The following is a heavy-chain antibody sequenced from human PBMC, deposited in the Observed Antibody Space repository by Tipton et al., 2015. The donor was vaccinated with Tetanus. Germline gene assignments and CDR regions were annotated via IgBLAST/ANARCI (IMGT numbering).Heavy chain of an antibody. CDR1: GGSIASQY. Sequence: PGLVKPSETLSLTCIVSGGSIASQYWSWIRQPAGKGLEWIGRTYIRGTTTYNPSLKSRVTISVDTSENQMSLRLTSVTAADTAVYYCARDRGDTGTVNWFDPWGQGTLVTVSS. D-gene: IGHD1-1*01. CDR2: TYIRGTT. CDR3: ARDRGDTGTVNWFDP. J-gene: IGHJ5*02. V-gene: IGHV4-4*07.